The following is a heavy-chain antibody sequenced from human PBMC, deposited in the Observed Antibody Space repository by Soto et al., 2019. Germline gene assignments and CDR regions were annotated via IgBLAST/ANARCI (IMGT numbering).Heavy chain of an antibody. CDR3: ARSPPQLWPHPGAIDL. CDR1: GFTFSSYS. J-gene: IGHJ3*01. D-gene: IGHD1-1*01. Sequence: PGGSLRLSCAASGFTFSSYSMNWVRQAPGKGLEWVSSISSSSSYIYYADSVKGRFTISRDNAKNSLYLQMNSLRAEDTAVYYCARSPPQLWPHPGAIDLWGQGTMVTVSS. V-gene: IGHV3-21*01. CDR2: ISSSSSYI.